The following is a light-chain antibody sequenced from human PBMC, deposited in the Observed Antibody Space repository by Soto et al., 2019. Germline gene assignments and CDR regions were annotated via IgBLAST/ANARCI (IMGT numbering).Light chain of an antibody. CDR2: AAS. J-gene: IGKJ3*01. Sequence: DIQMTQSPPSLSASVGDRVTITCRASQGIRNFVAWYQQKPGKAPKLLIYAASTLQSGVPSRFSGSGSGTDFTPTINGLQPDDVATYSCQKYSSVPVFGPGTKVEIK. CDR3: QKYSSVPV. CDR1: QGIRNF. V-gene: IGKV1-27*01.